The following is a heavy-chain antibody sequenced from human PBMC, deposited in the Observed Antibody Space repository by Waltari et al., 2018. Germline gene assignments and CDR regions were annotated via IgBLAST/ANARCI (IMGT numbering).Heavy chain of an antibody. J-gene: IGHJ4*02. D-gene: IGHD3-10*01. CDR2: SNLKGPAT. V-gene: IGHV1-46*01. CDR3: ARSWGVQGALDF. Sequence: QVQLVQSGAEVKQPGASVRISCKASGYTFTSYYMHWVRQAPGQGLEWMGGSNLKGPATSYAQRFQGRVTMTRDTSTNMVYMGLGGPRSEDTAVYYCARSWGVQGALDFWGQGTLVTVSS. CDR1: GYTFTSYY.